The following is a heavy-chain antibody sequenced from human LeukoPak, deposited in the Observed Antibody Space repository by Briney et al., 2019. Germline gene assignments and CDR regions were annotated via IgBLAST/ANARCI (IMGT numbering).Heavy chain of an antibody. J-gene: IGHJ4*02. D-gene: IGHD1-26*01. CDR1: GFTFSSCA. Sequence: GGSLRLSCAASGFTFSSCAMSWVRQAPGKGLEWVSTSSDSGGNTYYADSVKGRFTISRDNSKNTLYLQMNSLRAEDTAVYYCARGGYHASFDYWGQETLVTVSS. CDR2: SSDSGGNT. CDR3: ARGGYHASFDY. V-gene: IGHV3-23*01.